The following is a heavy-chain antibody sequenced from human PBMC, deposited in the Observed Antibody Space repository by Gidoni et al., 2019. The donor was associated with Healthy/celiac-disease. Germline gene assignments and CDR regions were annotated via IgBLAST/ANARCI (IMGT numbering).Heavy chain of an antibody. D-gene: IGHD1-1*01. J-gene: IGHJ3*02. V-gene: IGHV3-30-3*01. CDR1: GFPFSSYA. Sequence: QVQLVESGGGVVQPGRSLRLSCAASGFPFSSYAMHWVRQAPGKGLEWVAVISYDGSNKYYADSVKGRFTISRDNSKNTLYLQMNSLRAEDTAVYYCARSRTRMGAWRAFDIWGQGTMVTVSS. CDR3: ARSRTRMGAWRAFDI. CDR2: ISYDGSNK.